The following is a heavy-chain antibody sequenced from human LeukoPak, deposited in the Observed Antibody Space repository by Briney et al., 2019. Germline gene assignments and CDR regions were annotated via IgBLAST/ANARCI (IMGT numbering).Heavy chain of an antibody. CDR3: ARCYGSGSYYNGRIAY. D-gene: IGHD3-10*01. V-gene: IGHV3-30*04. Sequence: GRSLRLSCAASGFTFSSYAMHWVRQAPGKGLKWVAVISYDGSNKYYADSVKGRFTISRDNSKNTLYLQMNSLRAEDTAVYYCARCYGSGSYYNGRIAYWGQGTLVTVSS. CDR1: GFTFSSYA. CDR2: ISYDGSNK. J-gene: IGHJ4*02.